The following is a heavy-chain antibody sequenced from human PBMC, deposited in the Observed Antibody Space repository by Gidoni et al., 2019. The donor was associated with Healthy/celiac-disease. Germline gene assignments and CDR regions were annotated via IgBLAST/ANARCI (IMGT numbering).Heavy chain of an antibody. CDR2: TSYDGSNK. Sequence: QVQLVVSGGGVVQPGRSLRLSCAASGFTFSSYVMHWVRQAPGKGLEWVAVTSYDGSNKYYADSVKGRFTISRDNSKNTLYLQMNSLRAEDTAVYYCAKDRILMVRGVIRPYYFDYWGQGTLVTVSS. J-gene: IGHJ4*02. V-gene: IGHV3-30*18. D-gene: IGHD3-10*01. CDR3: AKDRILMVRGVIRPYYFDY. CDR1: GFTFSSYV.